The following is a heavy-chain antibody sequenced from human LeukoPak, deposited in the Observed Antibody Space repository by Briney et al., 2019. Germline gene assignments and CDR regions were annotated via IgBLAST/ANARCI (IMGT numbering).Heavy chain of an antibody. J-gene: IGHJ6*03. Sequence: GASVKVSCKASGYTFTGYYMHWVRQAPGQGLEWMGIINPSGGSASYAQKFQGRVTMTRDTSTSTVYMELSSLRSEDTAVYYCARDPTYIVVVPAAIHYYYYMDVWGKGTTVTVSS. CDR2: INPSGGSA. CDR3: ARDPTYIVVVPAAIHYYYYMDV. V-gene: IGHV1-46*01. D-gene: IGHD2-2*01. CDR1: GYTFTGYY.